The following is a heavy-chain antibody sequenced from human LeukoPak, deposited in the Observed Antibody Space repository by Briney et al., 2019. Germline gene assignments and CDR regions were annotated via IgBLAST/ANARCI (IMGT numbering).Heavy chain of an antibody. J-gene: IGHJ4*02. CDR3: VRGAVRGGCSGGSCHFFDK. Sequence: ASVKVSCKVSGYTLTELSMHWVRQAPGKGLEWMGGFDPEDGETIYAQKFQGRVTMTEDTSTDTAYMELSSLRSEDTAVYFCVRGAVRGGCSGGSCHFFDKWGQGTLVTVSP. D-gene: IGHD2-15*01. CDR1: GYTLTELS. CDR2: FDPEDGET. V-gene: IGHV1-24*01.